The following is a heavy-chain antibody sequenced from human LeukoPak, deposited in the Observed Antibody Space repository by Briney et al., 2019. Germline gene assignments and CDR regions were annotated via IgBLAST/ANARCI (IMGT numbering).Heavy chain of an antibody. CDR2: ISSTGTTI. V-gene: IGHV3-11*04. D-gene: IGHD4-23*01. CDR3: VRRRDYGDHSHFDY. CDR1: GFAFSDFY. J-gene: IGHJ4*02. Sequence: GGSLRLSCAASGFAFSDFYMSWIRQAPGQGPDCVSYISSTGTTIFYGDSVKGRFTVSRDNAKNSLYLQMDSLRIEDSAVYYCVRRRDYGDHSHFDYWGQGILVTVSS.